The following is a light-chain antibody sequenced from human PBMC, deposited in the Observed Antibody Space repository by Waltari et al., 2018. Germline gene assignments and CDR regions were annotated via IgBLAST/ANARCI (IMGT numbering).Light chain of an antibody. CDR1: QTISMY. Sequence: EIQLTQSPSSLSASVGARVTISCRASQTISMYLSWYQQRPGRVPKLLIDGASRLQGGVPSRFSGSGAGTDFTLTISDLQPEDFGTYFCQQSYISPTFGQGTTVEV. CDR3: QQSYISPT. J-gene: IGKJ1*01. CDR2: GAS. V-gene: IGKV1-39*01.